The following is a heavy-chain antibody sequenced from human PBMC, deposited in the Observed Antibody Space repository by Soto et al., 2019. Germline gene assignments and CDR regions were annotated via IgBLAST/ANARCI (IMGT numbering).Heavy chain of an antibody. CDR2: ISAYNGNT. Sequence: ASVKVSCKASGYTFTSYGISWVRQAPGQGLEWMGWISAYNGNTNYARKLQGRVTMTTDTSTSTAYMELRSLRSDDTAVYYCAIIDCSRGSCYSVDYCGQGTLGTVS. J-gene: IGHJ4*02. D-gene: IGHD2-15*01. V-gene: IGHV1-18*01. CDR3: AIIDCSRGSCYSVDY. CDR1: GYTFTSYG.